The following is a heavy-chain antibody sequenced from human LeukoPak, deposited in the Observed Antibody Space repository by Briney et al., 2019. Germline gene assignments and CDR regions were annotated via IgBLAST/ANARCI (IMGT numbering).Heavy chain of an antibody. CDR1: GYTFTSYD. V-gene: IGHV1-8*01. J-gene: IGHJ5*02. CDR3: ARGRPAARPPHWFDP. CDR2: MNPSSGDT. Sequence: ASVKVSCKGSGYTFTSYDINWVRQATGQGLEWMGGMNPSSGDTGFAQKFQGRGTMTRNPSISKAYMELGSLRSEGRAVYYCARGRPAARPPHWFDPWGQGTLVTVSS. D-gene: IGHD6-6*01.